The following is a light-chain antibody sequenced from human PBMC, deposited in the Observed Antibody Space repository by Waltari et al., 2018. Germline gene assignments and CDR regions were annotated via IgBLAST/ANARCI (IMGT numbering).Light chain of an antibody. Sequence: SYELTQPPSVSVSPGQTASLTCSGDRLGDKYAYWYQQKPGQSPVRVIYQDSRRSSGSPERVSGSNSGNTATLTISGSQAMDEADYYCQAWDSNTVVFGGGTKLTVL. J-gene: IGLJ2*01. CDR1: RLGDKY. CDR2: QDS. V-gene: IGLV3-1*01. CDR3: QAWDSNTVV.